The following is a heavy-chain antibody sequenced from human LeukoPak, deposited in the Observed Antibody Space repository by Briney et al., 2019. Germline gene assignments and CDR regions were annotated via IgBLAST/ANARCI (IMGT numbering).Heavy chain of an antibody. J-gene: IGHJ4*02. CDR1: GFTFSSYG. CDR3: AKDGSYYYDSSGYYYPEDWDHDY. Sequence: PGGSLRLSCAASGFTFSSYGMHWVRQAPGKGLEWVAVISYDGSNKYYADSVKGRFTISRDNSKNTLYLQMNSLRAEDTAVYYCAKDGSYYYDSSGYYYPEDWDHDYWGQGTLVTVSS. D-gene: IGHD3-22*01. V-gene: IGHV3-30*18. CDR2: ISYDGSNK.